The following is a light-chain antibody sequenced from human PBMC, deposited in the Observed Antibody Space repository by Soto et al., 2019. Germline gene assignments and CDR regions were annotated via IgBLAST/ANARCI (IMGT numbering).Light chain of an antibody. J-gene: IGKJ1*01. CDR3: QQYNSWPRT. CDR2: GAS. CDR1: QSVTSY. V-gene: IGKV3-15*01. Sequence: DIMMKHSPVTLSVSPGERATLSCRASQSVTSYLAWYQHKPGQAPRLLIYGASNRATGTPARFSGSGSGTEFTLTISSLQSEDSAIYYCQQYNSWPRTFGQGTKVEIK.